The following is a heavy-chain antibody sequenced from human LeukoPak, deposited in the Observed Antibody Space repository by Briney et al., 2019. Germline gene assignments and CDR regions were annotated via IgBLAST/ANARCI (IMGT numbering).Heavy chain of an antibody. CDR1: GGSFSGYY. J-gene: IGHJ6*03. CDR3: ARHMAAAGTYYYYYYMDV. V-gene: IGHV4-34*01. CDR2: INHSGST. D-gene: IGHD6-13*01. Sequence: PSETLSLTCAVYGGSFSGYYWSWIRQPPGKGLEWIGEINHSGSTNYNPSLKSRVTISVDTSKNQFSLKLSSVTAADTAVCYCARHMAAAGTYYYYYYMDVWGKGTTVTVSS.